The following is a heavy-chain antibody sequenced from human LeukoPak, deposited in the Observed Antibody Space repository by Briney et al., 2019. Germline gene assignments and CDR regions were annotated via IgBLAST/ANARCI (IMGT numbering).Heavy chain of an antibody. Sequence: HTGGSLRLSCTASGFTFGDYAMSWFRQAPGKGLEWVGFIRSKAYGGTTEYAASVKGRFTISRDDSKSIAYLQMNSLKTEDTAVYYCTRGDNYDSSGYYYLPVDWGQGTLVTVSS. CDR2: IRSKAYGGTT. CDR1: GFTFGDYA. D-gene: IGHD3-22*01. V-gene: IGHV3-49*03. J-gene: IGHJ4*02. CDR3: TRGDNYDSSGYYYLPVD.